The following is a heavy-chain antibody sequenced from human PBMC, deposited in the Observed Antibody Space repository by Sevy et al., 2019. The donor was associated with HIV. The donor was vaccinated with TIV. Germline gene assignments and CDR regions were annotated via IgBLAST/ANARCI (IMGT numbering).Heavy chain of an antibody. J-gene: IGHJ6*02. CDR2: MYYSGRT. Sequence: SETLSLTCTVSGDSISGYYWSWIRQPPGKGLEWMGDMYYSGRTDYNPSLKSRVIISQDTSKNQFSLMLTSVTAADTAVYFCARAYSNSYYAMDVWGQGTTVTVSS. V-gene: IGHV4-59*01. CDR1: GDSISGYY. D-gene: IGHD4-4*01. CDR3: ARAYSNSYYAMDV.